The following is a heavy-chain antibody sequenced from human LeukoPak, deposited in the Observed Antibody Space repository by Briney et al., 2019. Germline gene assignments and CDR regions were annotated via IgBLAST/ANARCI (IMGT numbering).Heavy chain of an antibody. CDR2: ISSSSSYI. Sequence: GSLRLSCAASGFTVSSNYMSWVRQAPGKGLEWVSSISSSSSYIYYADSVKGRFTISRDNAKNSLYLQMNSLRAEDTAVYYCARAPTGTWFDPWGQGTLVTVSS. V-gene: IGHV3-21*01. J-gene: IGHJ5*02. CDR1: GFTVSSNY. CDR3: ARAPTGTWFDP.